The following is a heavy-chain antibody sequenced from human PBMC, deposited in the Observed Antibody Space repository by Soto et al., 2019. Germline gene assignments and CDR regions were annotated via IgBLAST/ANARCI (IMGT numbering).Heavy chain of an antibody. CDR2: ITWNSNSI. V-gene: IGHV3-9*01. CDR1: GFTFDDYA. CDR3: AKDYYTSGSYRFDY. Sequence: ELQLVESGGDLVQPDRSLRLSCAASGFTFDDYAMHWVRQAPGKGLEWVAGITWNSNSIDYADSVKGRFTISRDNAKNSLYLQMNSLRAEDTALYYCAKDYYTSGSYRFDYWGQGTLVTVSS. D-gene: IGHD3-10*01. J-gene: IGHJ4*02.